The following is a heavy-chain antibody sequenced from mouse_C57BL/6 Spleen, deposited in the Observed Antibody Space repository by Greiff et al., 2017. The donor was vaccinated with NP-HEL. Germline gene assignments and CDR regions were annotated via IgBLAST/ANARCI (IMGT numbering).Heavy chain of an antibody. CDR2: ISYDGSN. D-gene: IGHD2-3*01. CDR3: ATDGYYVFAY. J-gene: IGHJ3*01. Sequence: EVKVEESGPGLVKPSQSLSLTCSVTGYSITSGYYWNWIRQFPGNKLEWMGYISYDGSNNYNPSLKNRISITRDTSKNQFFLKLNSVTTEDTATYYCATDGYYVFAYWGQGTLVTVSA. V-gene: IGHV3-6*01. CDR1: GYSITSGYY.